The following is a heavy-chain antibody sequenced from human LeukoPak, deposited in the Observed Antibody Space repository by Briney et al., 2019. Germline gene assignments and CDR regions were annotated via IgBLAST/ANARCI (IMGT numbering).Heavy chain of an antibody. J-gene: IGHJ4*02. CDR2: ISYDGSNK. V-gene: IGHV3-30-3*01. CDR3: ARVAYSSSWPDY. CDR1: GFTFSSYA. D-gene: IGHD6-13*01. Sequence: GGSLRLSCAASGFTFSSYAMPWVRQAPGKGLEWVAVISYDGSNKYYADSVKGRFTISRDNSKNTLYLQMNSLRAEDTAVYYCARVAYSSSWPDYWGQGTLVTVSS.